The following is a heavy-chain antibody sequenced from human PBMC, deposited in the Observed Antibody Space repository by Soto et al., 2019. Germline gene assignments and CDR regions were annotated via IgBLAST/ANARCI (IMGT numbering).Heavy chain of an antibody. CDR1: GGSFSGYY. V-gene: IGHV4-34*01. J-gene: IGHJ5*02. Sequence: SETLSLTCAAYGGSFSGYYWSWIRQPPGKGLEWIGEINHSGSTNYNPSLKSRVTISVDTSKNQFSLKLSSVTAADTAVYYCAGLGYCSSTSCPREYNWFDPWGQGTLVTVSS. CDR3: AGLGYCSSTSCPREYNWFDP. D-gene: IGHD2-2*01. CDR2: INHSGST.